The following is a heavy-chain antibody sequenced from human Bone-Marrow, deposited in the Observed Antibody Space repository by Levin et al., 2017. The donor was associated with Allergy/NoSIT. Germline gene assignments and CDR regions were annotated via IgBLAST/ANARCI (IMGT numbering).Heavy chain of an antibody. CDR2: ISGSGGST. D-gene: IGHD2-2*03. CDR1: GFTFSSYA. Sequence: GGSLRLSCAASGFTFSSYAMSWVRQAPGKGLEWVSAISGSGGSTYYADSVKGRFTISRDNSKNTLYLQMNSLRAEDTAVYYCAKDSQPVAYGYCSSTSCPTGYSSSWYNCYFDYWGHGTLVTVSS. V-gene: IGHV3-23*01. J-gene: IGHJ4*01. CDR3: AKDSQPVAYGYCSSTSCPTGYSSSWYNCYFDY.